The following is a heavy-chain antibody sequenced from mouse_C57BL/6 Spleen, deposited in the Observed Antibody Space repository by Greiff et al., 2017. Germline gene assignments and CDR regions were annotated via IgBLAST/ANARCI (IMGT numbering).Heavy chain of an antibody. CDR2: ISYDGSN. J-gene: IGHJ2*01. Sequence: EVKLMESGPGLVKPSQSLSLTCSVTGYSITSGYYWNWIRQFPGNKLEWMGYISYDGSNNYNPSLKNRISITRDTSKNQFFLKLNSVTTEDTATYYCARASLLRYFDYWGQGTTLTVSS. CDR1: GYSITSGYY. V-gene: IGHV3-6*01. CDR3: ARASLLRYFDY. D-gene: IGHD1-2*01.